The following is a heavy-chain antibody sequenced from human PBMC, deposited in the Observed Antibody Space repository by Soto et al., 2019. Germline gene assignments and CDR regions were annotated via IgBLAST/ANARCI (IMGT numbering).Heavy chain of an antibody. Sequence: QVQLVESGGGVVQPGRSLRLSCAASGFTFNSYAMHWVRQAPGKGLEWVAVISYDGGKKYYADSVKGRFTVSRDNSKNTLYLEMNSLGAEDTAVYYCAGEVGAAYYYYGMDVWGQGTTVTVSS. CDR3: AGEVGAAYYYYGMDV. CDR1: GFTFNSYA. D-gene: IGHD2-15*01. CDR2: ISYDGGKK. J-gene: IGHJ6*02. V-gene: IGHV3-30-3*01.